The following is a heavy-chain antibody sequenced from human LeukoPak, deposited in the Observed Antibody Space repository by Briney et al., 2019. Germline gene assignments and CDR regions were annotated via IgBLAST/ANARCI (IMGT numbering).Heavy chain of an antibody. CDR2: ISSSSTYI. Sequence: PGGSLRLSCAASGFSFSNCSMNWVRQTPGKGLEWVSSISSSSTYIYYADSLEGRFTISRDNVRNSLYLQMNSLRAEDTAVYYCAGDYEGNLAFDIWGQGTMVTVSS. J-gene: IGHJ3*02. V-gene: IGHV3-21*01. D-gene: IGHD4-23*01. CDR3: AGDYEGNLAFDI. CDR1: GFSFSNCS.